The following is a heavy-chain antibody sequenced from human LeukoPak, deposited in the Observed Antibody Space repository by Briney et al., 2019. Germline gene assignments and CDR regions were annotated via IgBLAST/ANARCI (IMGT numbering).Heavy chain of an antibody. CDR1: GFTFSSYA. J-gene: IGHJ4*02. CDR3: AKYRSEVVVAATNY. D-gene: IGHD2-15*01. V-gene: IGHV3-23*01. CDR2: ISGSGDDT. Sequence: PGGSLRLSCAASGFTFSSYAMTWVRQAPGKGLEWVSAISGSGDDTHYAESVKGRFTISRDNSKNTLYLQMNSLRSEDTAVYYCAKYRSEVVVAATNYWGQGTLVTVSS.